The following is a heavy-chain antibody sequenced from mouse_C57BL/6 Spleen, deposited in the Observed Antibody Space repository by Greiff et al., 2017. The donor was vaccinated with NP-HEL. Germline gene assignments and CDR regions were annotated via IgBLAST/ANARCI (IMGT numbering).Heavy chain of an antibody. V-gene: IGHV1-76*01. D-gene: IGHD1-1*01. CDR2: IYPGSGNT. CDR3: ARARYSSVYFDY. J-gene: IGHJ2*01. CDR1: GYTFTDYY. Sequence: VQVVESGAELVRPGASVKLSCKASGYTFTDYYINWVKQRPGQGLEWIARIYPGSGNTYYNEKFKGKATLTAEKSSSTAYMQLSSLTSEDSAVYFCARARYSSVYFDYWGQGTTLTVSS.